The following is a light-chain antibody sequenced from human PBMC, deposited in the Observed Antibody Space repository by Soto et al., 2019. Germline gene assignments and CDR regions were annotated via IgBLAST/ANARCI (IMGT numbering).Light chain of an antibody. CDR3: QVWDSSSDHVV. V-gene: IGLV3-21*04. CDR2: YDS. J-gene: IGLJ7*01. Sequence: SYELAQTPSVSVAPGQTATITCGADDIGRKAVHWYQQRPGQAPVLVIHYDSDRPSGIPERLSGSKSENTATLTISRVEAGDEADYYCQVWDSSSDHVVFGGGTQLTVL. CDR1: DIGRKA.